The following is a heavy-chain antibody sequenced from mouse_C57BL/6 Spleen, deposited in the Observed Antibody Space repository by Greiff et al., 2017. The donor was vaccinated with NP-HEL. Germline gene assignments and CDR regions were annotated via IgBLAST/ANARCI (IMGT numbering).Heavy chain of an antibody. V-gene: IGHV2-6*01. CDR3: ARAYDYDEAWFAY. Sequence: VHLVESGPGLVAPSQSLSITCTVSGFSLTSYGVDWVRQSPGKGLEWLGVIWGVGSTNYNSALKSRLSISKDNSKSQVFLKMNSLQTDDTAMYYCARAYDYDEAWFAYWGQGTLVTVSA. CDR2: IWGVGST. J-gene: IGHJ3*01. D-gene: IGHD2-4*01. CDR1: GFSLTSYG.